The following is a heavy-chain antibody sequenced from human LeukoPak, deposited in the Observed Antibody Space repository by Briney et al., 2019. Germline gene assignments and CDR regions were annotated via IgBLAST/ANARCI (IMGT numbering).Heavy chain of an antibody. CDR3: ASGRQRLYYYGMDV. Sequence: GGSLRLSCAASGFTFSDYYMSWLRQAPGKGLEWVSYISSSGSTIYYADSVKGRFTISRDNAKNSLYLQMNSLRAEDTAVYYCASGRQRLYYYGMDVWGQGTTVTVSS. J-gene: IGHJ6*02. V-gene: IGHV3-11*01. D-gene: IGHD6-25*01. CDR1: GFTFSDYY. CDR2: ISSSGSTI.